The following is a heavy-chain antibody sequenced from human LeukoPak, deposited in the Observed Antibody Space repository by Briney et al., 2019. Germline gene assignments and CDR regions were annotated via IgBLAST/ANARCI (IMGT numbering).Heavy chain of an antibody. V-gene: IGHV4-34*01. CDR3: VRLLTF. J-gene: IGHJ4*02. CDR1: GGSFSGYY. CDR2: INHSGST. Sequence: SETLSLTCAVYGGSFSGYYWSWIRQPPGKGLEWIGEINHSGSTNYNPSLKSRVTLSVDTSKNQFSLKLSSVTAADTAVYYCVRLLTFWGQGTLVTVSS. D-gene: IGHD2-15*01.